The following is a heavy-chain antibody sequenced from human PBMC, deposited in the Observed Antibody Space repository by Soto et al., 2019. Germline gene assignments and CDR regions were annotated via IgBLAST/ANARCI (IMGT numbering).Heavy chain of an antibody. J-gene: IGHJ4*02. Sequence: EVQLVESGGGLVQPGGSLRLSCAASGFIFSNYDMHWVRQTAREGLEWVSLIDTGDDTYYPDSVKGRFSISRENAKNSLYLQMNNLRAGDSAVYYCARGRGYCDFNTCHYYFDLWGPGTQVTVSA. V-gene: IGHV3-13*01. CDR3: ARGRGYCDFNTCHYYFDL. D-gene: IGHD2-15*01. CDR2: IDTGDDT. CDR1: GFIFSNYD.